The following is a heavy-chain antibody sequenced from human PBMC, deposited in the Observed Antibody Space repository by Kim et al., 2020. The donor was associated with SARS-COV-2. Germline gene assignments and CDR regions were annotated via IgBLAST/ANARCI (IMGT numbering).Heavy chain of an antibody. CDR1: GFTFDDYT. CDR3: AKDRYSSSWGGIDY. CDR2: ISWDGGST. V-gene: IGHV3-43*01. Sequence: GGSLRLSCAASGFTFDDYTMHWVRQAPGKGLEWVSLISWDGGSTYYADSVKGRFTISRDNSKNSLYLQMNSLRTEDTALYYCAKDRYSSSWGGIDYWGQGTLVTVSS. D-gene: IGHD6-13*01. J-gene: IGHJ4*02.